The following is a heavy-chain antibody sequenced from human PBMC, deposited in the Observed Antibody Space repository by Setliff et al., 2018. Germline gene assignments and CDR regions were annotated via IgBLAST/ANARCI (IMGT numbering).Heavy chain of an antibody. D-gene: IGHD5-18*01. CDR1: GDTFSSYG. V-gene: IGHV1-69*05. CDR3: AREGVDTRSSTDYRYYMDV. J-gene: IGHJ6*03. CDR2: TIPLFGTT. Sequence: SVKVSCKASGDTFSSYGISWVRQAPGQGLEWMGGTIPLFGTTDYAQKFHGRVTITTDESTSTAYMELSSLTSDDTAVYYCAREGVDTRSSTDYRYYMDVWGKGTTVTAP.